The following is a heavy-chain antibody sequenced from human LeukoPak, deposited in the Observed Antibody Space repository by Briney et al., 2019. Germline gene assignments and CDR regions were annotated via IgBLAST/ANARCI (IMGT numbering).Heavy chain of an antibody. Sequence: GGSLRLSCAASGFTFSSYGIHWVRQAPGKGLEWVSSISSSSSYIYYADSVKGRFTISRDNAKNSLYLQMNSLRAEDTAVYYCARGRRWLQLSFDYWGQGTLVTVSS. CDR2: ISSSSSYI. J-gene: IGHJ4*02. CDR3: ARGRRWLQLSFDY. CDR1: GFTFSSYG. V-gene: IGHV3-21*01. D-gene: IGHD5-24*01.